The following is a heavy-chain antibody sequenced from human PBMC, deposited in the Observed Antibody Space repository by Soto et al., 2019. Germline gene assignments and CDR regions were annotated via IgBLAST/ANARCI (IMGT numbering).Heavy chain of an antibody. V-gene: IGHV3-49*03. D-gene: IGHD3-10*01. CDR3: AKESYNRRTDFDY. CDR1: GFSFGDYH. Sequence: GGSLRLSCTGSGFSFGDYHMTWYRQAPGKGLEWVGFIRSDAYGGTPEYAASVKGRFTISRDDSKSIAYLQMNSLRAEDTALYYCAKESYNRRTDFDYWGQGTLVTVSS. J-gene: IGHJ4*02. CDR2: IRSDAYGGTP.